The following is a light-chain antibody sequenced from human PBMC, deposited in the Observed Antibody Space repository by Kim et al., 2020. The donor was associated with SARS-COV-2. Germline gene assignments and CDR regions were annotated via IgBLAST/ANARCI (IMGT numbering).Light chain of an antibody. CDR1: QSVSSSY. CDR3: QQYGSSPPYT. J-gene: IGKJ2*01. Sequence: PRERATLSCRASQSVSSSYLAGYQQKPGQAPRLLIYGASSRATGIPDRFSGSGSGTDFTLTISRLGPEDLAVYYCQQYGSSPPYTFGQGTKLEI. V-gene: IGKV3-20*01. CDR2: GAS.